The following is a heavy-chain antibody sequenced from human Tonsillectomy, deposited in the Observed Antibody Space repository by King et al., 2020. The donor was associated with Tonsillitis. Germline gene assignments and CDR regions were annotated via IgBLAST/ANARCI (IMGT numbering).Heavy chain of an antibody. CDR2: IKPNSGGT. J-gene: IGHJ4*02. CDR1: GYTFTGYY. V-gene: IGHV1-2*02. D-gene: IGHD3-22*01. Sequence: VQLVESGAEVKKPGASVKVSCKASGYTFTGYYMHWVRQAPGQGLEWMGWIKPNSGGTNYAQKFQGRVTMTTDTSLSTAYMELSRLRSDDTAVYYCARFHYYHSPGFDYWGQGTLVTVSS. CDR3: ARFHYYHSPGFDY.